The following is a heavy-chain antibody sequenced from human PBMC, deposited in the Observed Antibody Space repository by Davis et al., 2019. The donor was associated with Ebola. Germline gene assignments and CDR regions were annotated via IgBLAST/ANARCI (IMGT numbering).Heavy chain of an antibody. CDR1: GFSFRTYW. Sequence: GGSLRLSCTASGFSFRTYWMSWVRQAPGKGLEWVAVISYDGSNKYYADSVKGRFTISRDNSKNTLYLQMNSLRAEDTAVYYCARPRLGYCSGGSCYVDAFDIWGQGTMVTVSS. CDR2: ISYDGSNK. CDR3: ARPRLGYCSGGSCYVDAFDI. J-gene: IGHJ3*02. D-gene: IGHD2-15*01. V-gene: IGHV3-30-3*01.